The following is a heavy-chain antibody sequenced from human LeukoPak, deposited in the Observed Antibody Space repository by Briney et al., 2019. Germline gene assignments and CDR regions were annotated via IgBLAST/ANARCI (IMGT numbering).Heavy chain of an antibody. D-gene: IGHD1-26*01. CDR1: VYTFTSYG. CDR2: ISAYNGNT. Sequence: ASVKVSCKASVYTFTSYGISWVRQAPGQGLEGMGWISAYNGNTNYAQKLQGRVTMTTDTSTSTAYMELRSLRSDDTAVYYCARDRGGRYYGDDAFDIWGQGTMVTVSS. CDR3: ARDRGGRYYGDDAFDI. V-gene: IGHV1-18*01. J-gene: IGHJ3*02.